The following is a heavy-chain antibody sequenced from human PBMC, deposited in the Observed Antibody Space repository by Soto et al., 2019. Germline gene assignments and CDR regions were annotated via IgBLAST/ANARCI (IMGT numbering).Heavy chain of an antibody. D-gene: IGHD2-8*02. CDR3: AKGKTGSLYGGSDY. V-gene: IGHV3-23*01. CDR2: LSDTGDDI. CDR1: GFAFNNYA. J-gene: IGHJ4*02. Sequence: GGSLRLSCTGSGFAFNNYAMNWVRQAPGKGLEWVSSLSDTGDDIYYAASVKGRFTISRDTSKNTLYLDMNNLSADDTALYYCAKGKTGSLYGGSDYWGQXTLVTVSS.